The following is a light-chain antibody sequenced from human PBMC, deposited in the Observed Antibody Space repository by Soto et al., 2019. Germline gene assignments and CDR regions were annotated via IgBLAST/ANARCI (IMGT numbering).Light chain of an antibody. CDR2: GAS. J-gene: IGKJ5*01. CDR1: QSVSSSY. CDR3: QQYSSSPLVT. Sequence: EIVLTQSPGTLSLSPGERATLSCRASQSVSSSYLAWYQQKPGQAPRLLIYGASSRATGIPDPFSGSGSGTDFTLTISRLEPEDFAVYYCQQYSSSPLVTFGQGTRLEIK. V-gene: IGKV3-20*01.